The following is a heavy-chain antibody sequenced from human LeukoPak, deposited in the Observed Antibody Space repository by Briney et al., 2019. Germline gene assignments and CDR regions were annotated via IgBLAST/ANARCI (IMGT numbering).Heavy chain of an antibody. D-gene: IGHD5-12*01. J-gene: IGHJ4*02. CDR3: ARVHVDIVATIFDY. CDR2: INPNSGGT. V-gene: IGHV1-2*02. CDR1: GYTFTGYY. Sequence: ASVKVSCKASGYTFTGYYMHWVRQAPGQGLEWMGWINPNSGGTNYAQKFQGRVTMTRDTSISTAYMELSRLRSDDTAVYYCARVHVDIVATIFDYWGQGTLVTVSS.